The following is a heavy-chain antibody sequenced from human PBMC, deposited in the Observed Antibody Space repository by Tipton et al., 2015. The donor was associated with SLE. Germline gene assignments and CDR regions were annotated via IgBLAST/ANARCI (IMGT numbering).Heavy chain of an antibody. CDR2: LYATGST. CDR3: ARVQRGPRSFDL. V-gene: IGHV4-59*10. Sequence: TLSLTCAVYGGSFSGYYWSWIRQPAGKGLEWIGRLYATGSTYYNPSLKSRVTLSIDTSKNQFSLELTSLTAADTAVYFCARVQRGPRSFDLWGRGTLVTVSS. CDR1: GGSFSGYY. D-gene: IGHD1-1*01. J-gene: IGHJ2*01.